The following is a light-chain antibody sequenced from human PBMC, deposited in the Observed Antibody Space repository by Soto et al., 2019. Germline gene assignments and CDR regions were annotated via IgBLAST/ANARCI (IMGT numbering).Light chain of an antibody. CDR3: QQYGTSPRT. J-gene: IGKJ1*01. CDR1: QSVISRY. CDR2: GTS. V-gene: IGKV3-20*01. Sequence: EIVLTQSPGTLSLSPGERATLSCRASQSVISRYLAWYQQKPGQAPRLLIYGTSNRATGIPDRFSGSGSGTDFTLTISRLEPEDFAVYYCQQYGTSPRTFGQGTKVEIK.